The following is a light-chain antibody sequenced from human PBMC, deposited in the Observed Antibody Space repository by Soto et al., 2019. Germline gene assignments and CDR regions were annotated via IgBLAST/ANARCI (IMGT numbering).Light chain of an antibody. V-gene: IGKV3-15*01. CDR1: ESVRTN. CDR2: GAS. J-gene: IGKJ1*01. CDR3: QQDSIWRP. Sequence: EIVMTQSAATLSLSPGERATLSCSATESVRTNLAWYQPKAGQAPRLLIYGASTRATGIPARFSGSGSVTDFTLTIRSRQSEDFAVYYCQQDSIWRPFGQGTKV.